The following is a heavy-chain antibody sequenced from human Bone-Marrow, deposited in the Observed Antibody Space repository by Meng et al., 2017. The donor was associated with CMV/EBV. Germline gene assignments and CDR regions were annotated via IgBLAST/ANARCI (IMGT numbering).Heavy chain of an antibody. CDR3: ARVVVVVGADY. Sequence: GESLKISCAASGFTFSSYAMHWVRQAPGKGLEWVAVISYDGSNKYYADSVKGRFTISRDNSKNTLYLQMNSLRAEDTAVYYCARVVVVVGADYWGQGTLGTVSS. CDR1: GFTFSSYA. V-gene: IGHV3-30-3*01. CDR2: ISYDGSNK. D-gene: IGHD2-15*01. J-gene: IGHJ4*02.